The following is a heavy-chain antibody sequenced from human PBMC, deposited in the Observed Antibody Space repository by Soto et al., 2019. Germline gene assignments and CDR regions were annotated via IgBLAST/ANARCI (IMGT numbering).Heavy chain of an antibody. CDR2: IIPIFGTA. V-gene: IGHV1-69*13. D-gene: IGHD1-26*01. J-gene: IGHJ6*02. CDR3: ARVGIVGATRVLDYYYGMDV. Sequence: SVKVSCKASGGTFSSYAISWVRQAPGQGLEWMGGIIPIFGTANYAQKFQGRVTITADESTSTAYMELSSLRSEDTAVYYCARVGIVGATRVLDYYYGMDVWGQGTTVTVAS. CDR1: GGTFSSYA.